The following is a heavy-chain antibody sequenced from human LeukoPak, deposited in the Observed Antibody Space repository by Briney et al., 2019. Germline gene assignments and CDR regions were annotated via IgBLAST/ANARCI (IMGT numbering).Heavy chain of an antibody. CDR1: GGSISSSRYY. CDR2: IYYSGST. V-gene: IGHV4-39*07. CDR3: ARDKPSTWEYNWFDP. J-gene: IGHJ5*02. Sequence: SETLSLTCSVSGGSISSSRYYWGWIRQPPGKGLECIESIYYSGSTYCNPSLKSRHTISVATSKNQFSLKLSSVTAADTAVYYCARDKPSTWEYNWFDPWGQGTLVTVSS. D-gene: IGHD1-26*01.